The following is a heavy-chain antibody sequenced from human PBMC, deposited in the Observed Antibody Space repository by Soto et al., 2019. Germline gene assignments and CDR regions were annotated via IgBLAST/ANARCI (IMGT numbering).Heavy chain of an antibody. CDR3: ATTSYCGGDCYSPNWFDP. CDR2: FDPEDGET. Sequence: QVQLVQSGAEVKKPGASVKVSCKVSGYTLTELFMHWVRQAPGKGLEWMGGFDPEDGETIYAQKFQGRVTMTEDTSTDTAYMELSSLRSEDTAVYYCATTSYCGGDCYSPNWFDPWGQGTLVTVSS. J-gene: IGHJ5*02. V-gene: IGHV1-24*01. D-gene: IGHD2-21*02. CDR1: GYTLTELF.